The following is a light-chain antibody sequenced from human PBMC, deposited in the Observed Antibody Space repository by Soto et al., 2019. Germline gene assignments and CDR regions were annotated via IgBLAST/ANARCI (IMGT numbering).Light chain of an antibody. Sequence: EIVLTQSPDTLSVSPGERATLSCRASQTVGSNLAWYQQKPGQAPRLLIYGASTRASDTPARFSGSGSVTEFALTISSLQSEDFATYYCQQYDSFSVTFGQVTKVDI. CDR1: QTVGSN. CDR3: QQYDSFSVT. CDR2: GAS. V-gene: IGKV3D-15*01. J-gene: IGKJ1*01.